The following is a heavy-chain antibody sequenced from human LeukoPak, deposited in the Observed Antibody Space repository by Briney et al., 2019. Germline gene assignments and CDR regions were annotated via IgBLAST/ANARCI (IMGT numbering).Heavy chain of an antibody. V-gene: IGHV3-74*01. CDR1: GFPFSSYS. D-gene: IGHD4-23*01. Sequence: PGGSLRLSCAASGFPFSSYSMTWVRQAPGKGLVWVSRIDRDGSRINYADSVKGRFTISRDNGKNTLFLQMNSLRAEDAAVYYCVRGNDYGGPHYWGQGTLVTVSS. CDR2: IDRDGSRI. J-gene: IGHJ4*02. CDR3: VRGNDYGGPHY.